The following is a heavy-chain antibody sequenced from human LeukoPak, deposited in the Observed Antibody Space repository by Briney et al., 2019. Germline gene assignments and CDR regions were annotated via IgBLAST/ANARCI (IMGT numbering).Heavy chain of an antibody. CDR1: GYTFTSYY. Sequence: ASVKVSCKASGYTFTSYYMHWVRQAPGQGLEWMGIINPSGGSTSYAQKFQDRVTMTKDKANSTVSIELSSLRSEDTGVFCCGMGGAFGPFDYWGQGTLVTVSS. J-gene: IGHJ4*02. V-gene: IGHV1-46*01. D-gene: IGHD3-10*01. CDR3: GMGGAFGPFDY. CDR2: INPSGGST.